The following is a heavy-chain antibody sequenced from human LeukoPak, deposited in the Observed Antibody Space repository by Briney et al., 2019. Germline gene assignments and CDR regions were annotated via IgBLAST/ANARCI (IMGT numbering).Heavy chain of an antibody. CDR1: GGTFSSYA. CDR3: AKDFASVEMATINDY. J-gene: IGHJ4*02. Sequence: ASVKVSCKASGGTFSSYAMSWVRQAPGKGLEWVSAISGSGGSTYYADSVKGRFTISRDNSKNTLYLQMNSLRAEDTAVYYCAKDFASVEMATINDYWGQGTLVTVSS. D-gene: IGHD5-24*01. CDR2: ISGSGGST. V-gene: IGHV3-23*01.